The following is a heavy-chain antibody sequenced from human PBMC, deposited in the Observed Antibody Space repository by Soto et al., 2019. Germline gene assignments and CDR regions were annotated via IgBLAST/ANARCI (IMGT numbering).Heavy chain of an antibody. CDR1: GFTFNTYG. CDR3: ARSPQPTRGIHWYFDF. CDR2: ISYDGINK. V-gene: IGHV3-30*03. J-gene: IGHJ2*01. D-gene: IGHD2-2*01. Sequence: QVQLVESGGGVVQPGRSLGLSCAASGFTFNTYGMHWVRQAPGKGLEWVAAISYDGINKYYADSVKGRFTISRDNSKNTLYVQMNSLRAEATAVYYCARSPQPTRGIHWYFDFWGRGILVTVSS.